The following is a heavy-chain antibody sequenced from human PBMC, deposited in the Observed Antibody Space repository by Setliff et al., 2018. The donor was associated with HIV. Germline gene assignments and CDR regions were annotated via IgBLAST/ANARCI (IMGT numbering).Heavy chain of an antibody. D-gene: IGHD3-22*01. CDR2: MNPNSGVS. V-gene: IGHV1-8*02. CDR3: ARIPNHSSGFDY. Sequence: GASVKVSCKASGDAFTDYYIHWVRQAPGQGLEWMGWMNPNSGVSGYALKFHDRVTMTRDTSITTAYMELSSLTSEDTAVYYCARIPNHSSGFDYWGQGTPVTVSS. J-gene: IGHJ4*02. CDR1: GDAFTDYY.